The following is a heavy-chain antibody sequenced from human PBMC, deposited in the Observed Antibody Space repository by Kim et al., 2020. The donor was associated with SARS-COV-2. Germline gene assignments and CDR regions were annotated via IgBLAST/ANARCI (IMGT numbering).Heavy chain of an antibody. CDR1: GLTFRSYE. CDR2: ISGSGSSK. D-gene: IGHD3-22*01. J-gene: IGHJ3*02. V-gene: IGHV3-48*03. CDR3: AREVVVSTDAFDI. Sequence: GGSLRLSCAASGLTFRSYEMNWVRQAPGKGLEWVSYISGSGSSKYYADSVKGRFTISRDNAKDSLYLQMNGLRAEDTAVYYCAREVVVSTDAFDIWGQGTMVTVSS.